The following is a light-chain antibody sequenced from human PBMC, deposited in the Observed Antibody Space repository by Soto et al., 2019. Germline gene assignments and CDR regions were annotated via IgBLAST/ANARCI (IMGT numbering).Light chain of an antibody. J-gene: IGLJ2*01. CDR1: SSDIGDYNY. V-gene: IGLV2-14*01. CDR2: EVS. CDR3: SSFAGSPVV. Sequence: QSALTQPASVSGSPGQSITISCTGTSSDIGDYNYVSWYQQHPGKAPKLMIYEVSNRPSGVSNRFSGSRSGNTASLTVSGLQAEDEADYYCSSFAGSPVVFGGGTKLTVL.